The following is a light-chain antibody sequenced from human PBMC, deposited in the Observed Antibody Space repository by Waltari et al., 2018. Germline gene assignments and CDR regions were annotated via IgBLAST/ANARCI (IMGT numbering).Light chain of an antibody. CDR1: SNDIGNNNY. V-gene: IGLV2-14*01. J-gene: IGLJ1*01. CDR3: NSYTTSNSYV. CDR2: EVS. Sequence: QSALTQPASVSGSPGQSIAISCIGTSNDIGNNNYVSWYQQHPDKAPKLVIYEVSNRPSGVSDRFSGSKSGNSASLTISGLQPEDEADYYCNSYTTSNSYVFGTGTKVTVL.